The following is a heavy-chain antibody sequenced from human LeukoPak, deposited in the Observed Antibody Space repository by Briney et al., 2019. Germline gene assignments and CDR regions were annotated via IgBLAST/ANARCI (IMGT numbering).Heavy chain of an antibody. CDR1: GISVSENY. CDR3: ARDSGSASWAYS. J-gene: IGHJ1*01. Sequence: GGSLRLSCAASGISVSENYMSWVRQAPGKELEWVCVVHRDGSIEYADSVKGRFTISRDIAENTLSLQMNSLRVEDTAVYYCARDSGSASWAYSWGQGTLVTVSS. V-gene: IGHV3-66*02. CDR2: VHRDGSI. D-gene: IGHD2-15*01.